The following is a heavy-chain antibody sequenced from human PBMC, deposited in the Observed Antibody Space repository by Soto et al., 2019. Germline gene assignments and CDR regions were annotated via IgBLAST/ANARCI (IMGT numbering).Heavy chain of an antibody. CDR3: ARDSSSWYEGVHSNWFDP. CDR1: GGSISSGGYS. D-gene: IGHD6-13*01. Sequence: QLQLQESGSGLVKPSQTLSLTCAVSGGSISSGGYSWSWIRQPPGKGLEWIGYIYHSGSTYYNPSLTSRVTISVDRSKNQFSLKLSSVTAADTAVYYCARDSSSWYEGVHSNWFDPWGQGTLVTVSS. V-gene: IGHV4-30-2*01. CDR2: IYHSGST. J-gene: IGHJ5*02.